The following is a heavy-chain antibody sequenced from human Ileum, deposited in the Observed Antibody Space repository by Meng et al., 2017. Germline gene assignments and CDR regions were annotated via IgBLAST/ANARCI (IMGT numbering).Heavy chain of an antibody. D-gene: IGHD6-19*01. J-gene: IGHJ4*02. CDR2: IYYSGIT. Sequence: SETLSLTCTVSGGSISSYYWSWIRQPPGKGLEWIGYIYYSGITNYNPSLKSRVTISVDTSNNQFSLKLSSVTAADTAVYYCARQIYSSGWEGFDYWGQGTLVTVSS. CDR3: ARQIYSSGWEGFDY. CDR1: GGSISSYY. V-gene: IGHV4-59*01.